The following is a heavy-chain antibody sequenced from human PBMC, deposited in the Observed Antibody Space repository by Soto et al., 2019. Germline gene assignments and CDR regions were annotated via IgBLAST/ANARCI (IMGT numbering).Heavy chain of an antibody. CDR3: ARHGGSGSYYVYYYYGMDV. Sequence: SETLSLTCTVSGGSISSSSYYWGWIRQPPGKGLEWIGSIYYSGSTYYNPSLKSRVTISVDTSKNQFSLKLSSVTAADTAVYYCARHGGSGSYYVYYYYGMDVWGQGTTVTVSS. CDR2: IYYSGST. V-gene: IGHV4-39*01. J-gene: IGHJ6*02. D-gene: IGHD3-10*01. CDR1: GGSISSSSYY.